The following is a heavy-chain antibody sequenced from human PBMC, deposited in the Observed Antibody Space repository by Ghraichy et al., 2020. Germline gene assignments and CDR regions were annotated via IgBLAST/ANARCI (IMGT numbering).Heavy chain of an antibody. V-gene: IGHV4-34*01. CDR1: GGSFSGYY. CDR3: ARGVGYLWVPAAIHYYYYGMDV. CDR2: INHSGST. J-gene: IGHJ6*02. Sequence: SETLSLTCAVYGGSFSGYYWSWIRQPPGKGLEWIGEINHSGSTNYNPSLKSRVTISVDTSKNQFSLKLSSVTAADTAVYYCARGVGYLWVPAAIHYYYYGMDVWGQGTTVTVSS. D-gene: IGHD2-2*01.